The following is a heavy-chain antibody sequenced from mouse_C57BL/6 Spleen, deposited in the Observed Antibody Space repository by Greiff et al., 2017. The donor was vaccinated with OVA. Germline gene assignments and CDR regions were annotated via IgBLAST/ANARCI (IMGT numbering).Heavy chain of an antibody. V-gene: IGHV1-26*01. CDR2: IHPNNGGT. D-gene: IGHD2-2*01. CDR1: GYTFTDYY. Sequence: EVQLQQSGPELVKPGASVKISCKASGYTFTDYYMNWVKQSHGKSLEWIGDIHPNNGGTSYNQKFKGKATLTVDKSSSTAYMELRSLTSEDSAVDYCARWEDGYGRFAYWGQGTLVTVAA. J-gene: IGHJ3*01. CDR3: ARWEDGYGRFAY.